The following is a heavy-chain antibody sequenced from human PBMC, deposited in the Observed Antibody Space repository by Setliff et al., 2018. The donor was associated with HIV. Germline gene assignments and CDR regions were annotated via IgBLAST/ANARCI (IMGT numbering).Heavy chain of an antibody. J-gene: IGHJ4*02. CDR2: ITSSGSTI. V-gene: IGHV3-48*03. CDR3: ARDEPTGGIDY. D-gene: IGHD3-16*01. CDR1: GFTFSTYD. Sequence: PGGSLRLSCAASGFTFSTYDMNWVRQAPGKGLEWVSYITSSGSTIHYADSVKGRVTIPRDNAKNSLYLQMNSLRAEDTAVYYCARDEPTGGIDYWGQGTLVTVSS.